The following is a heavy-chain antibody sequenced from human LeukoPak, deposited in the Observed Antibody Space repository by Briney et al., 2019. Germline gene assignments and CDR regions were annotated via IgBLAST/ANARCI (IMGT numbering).Heavy chain of an antibody. CDR3: ARDPDYGDPV. D-gene: IGHD4-17*01. V-gene: IGHV3-11*01. Sequence: GGSLRLSCEASGFTFSDHYTSWFRLSPGKGLEWLSYITSSGTTTDYADSVKGRFTISRDNAKSSLYLQMNSLRPEDTAVYYCARDPDYGDPVWGQGTPVTVSS. CDR2: ITSSGTTT. CDR1: GFTFSDHY. J-gene: IGHJ4*02.